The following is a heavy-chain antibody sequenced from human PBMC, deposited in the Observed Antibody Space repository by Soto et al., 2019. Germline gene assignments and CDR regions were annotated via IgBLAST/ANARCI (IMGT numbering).Heavy chain of an antibody. V-gene: IGHV1-69*01. CDR3: AREEEVRFLRGSWNAFDI. CDR1: GGTFSSYA. Sequence: QVQLVQSGAEVKKPGSSVKVSCKASGGTFSSYAISWVRQAPGQGLEWMGGIIPIFGTANYAQKFQGRVTITADESTSTAYMELSSLRSEDTAVYYCAREEEVRFLRGSWNAFDIWGQGTMVTVSS. D-gene: IGHD3-3*01. CDR2: IIPIFGTA. J-gene: IGHJ3*02.